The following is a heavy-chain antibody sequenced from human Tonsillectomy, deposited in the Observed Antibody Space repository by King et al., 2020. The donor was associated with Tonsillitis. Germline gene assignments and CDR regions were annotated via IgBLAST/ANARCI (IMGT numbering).Heavy chain of an antibody. J-gene: IGHJ3*02. D-gene: IGHD5-24*01. Sequence: VQLVESGAEVKKPGESLTIACKGSGYSFTTHWIGWVRQMPGKGLDYTGIVYPGDSDLRYNPTCQGQGTISADKSISTAYLQWSSLQASDTGMYYCARALSPRDNAFQIWGQGTMITVSS. V-gene: IGHV5-51*01. CDR1: GYSFTTHW. CDR2: VYPGDSDL. CDR3: ARALSPRDNAFQI.